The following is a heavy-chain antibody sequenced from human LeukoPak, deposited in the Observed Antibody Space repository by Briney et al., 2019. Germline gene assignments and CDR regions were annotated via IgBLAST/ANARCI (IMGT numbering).Heavy chain of an antibody. V-gene: IGHV4-38-2*02. J-gene: IGHJ4*02. D-gene: IGHD6-13*01. CDR3: ARMVKQLAQFDY. CDR2: IYHSGST. CDR1: GYSISSGYY. Sequence: SETLSLTCTVSGYSISSGYYWGWIRQPPGKGLEWIGSIYHSGSTYYNPSLKSRVTISVDTSKNQFSLKLSSVTAADTAVYYCARMVKQLAQFDYWGQGTLVTVSS.